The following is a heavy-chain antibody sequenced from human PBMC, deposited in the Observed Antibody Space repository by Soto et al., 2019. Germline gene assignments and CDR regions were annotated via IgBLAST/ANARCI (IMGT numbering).Heavy chain of an antibody. CDR3: ARLGVVAAQYYSYGMDV. J-gene: IGHJ6*02. CDR2: IYPGDSDT. D-gene: IGHD2-15*01. CDR1: GYSFTSYW. V-gene: IGHV5-51*01. Sequence: PXESLKISCQGSGYSFTSYWIGWVRQIPGKGLEWMGIIYPGDSDTRYSPSFQGQVTTSADKSISTAYLQWSSLKASDTAMYYCARLGVVAAQYYSYGMDVWGQGPTGNV.